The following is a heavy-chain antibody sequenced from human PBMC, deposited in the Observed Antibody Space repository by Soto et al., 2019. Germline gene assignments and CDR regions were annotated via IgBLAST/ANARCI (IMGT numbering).Heavy chain of an antibody. CDR1: GGSISSRGYY. CDR3: ARHELSTHPYGLHV. J-gene: IGHJ6*02. D-gene: IGHD3-10*01. Sequence: PSETLSLTCTVSGGSISSRGYYWAWIRQPPGKGLEWIGSIYFSGSIYDSPSLKSLITISVDTAKNQFSLKLNSVTAADTAVYYGARHELSTHPYGLHVWGPGTSVTVSS. CDR2: IYFSGSI. V-gene: IGHV4-39*01.